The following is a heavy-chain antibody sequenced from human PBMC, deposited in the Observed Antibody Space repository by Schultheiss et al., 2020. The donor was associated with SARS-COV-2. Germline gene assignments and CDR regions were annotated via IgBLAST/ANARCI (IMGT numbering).Heavy chain of an antibody. D-gene: IGHD2-2*01. CDR1: GYSIGSGYY. Sequence: SQTLSLTCTVSGYSIGSGYYWGWIRQPPGKGLEWIGSIYHSGSTYYNPSLKSRVTISVDTSKNQFSLKLSSVTAADTAVYYCARDSDQLLPRTGGWFDPWGQGTLVTVSS. CDR3: ARDSDQLLPRTGGWFDP. V-gene: IGHV4-38-2*02. CDR2: IYHSGST. J-gene: IGHJ5*02.